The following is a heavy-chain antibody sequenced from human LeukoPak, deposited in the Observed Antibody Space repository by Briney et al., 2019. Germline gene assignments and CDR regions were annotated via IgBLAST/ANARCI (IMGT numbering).Heavy chain of an antibody. CDR1: GDSISSYY. J-gene: IGHJ5*02. CDR2: IYSSGST. D-gene: IGHD6-19*01. Sequence: PSETLSLTCTVSGDSISSYYWSWIRQPPGKGLEWIGYIYSSGSTNYNPSLKSRVTISVDMSKNQFSLKVTSVTAADTAVYYCARQGPRVRYSSGWYLSWFDPWGQGTLVTVSS. CDR3: ARQGPRVRYSSGWYLSWFDP. V-gene: IGHV4-59*01.